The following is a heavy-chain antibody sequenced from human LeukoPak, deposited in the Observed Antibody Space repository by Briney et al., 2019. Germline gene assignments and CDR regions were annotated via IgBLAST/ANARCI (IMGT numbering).Heavy chain of an antibody. D-gene: IGHD6-19*01. CDR2: IYYSGST. CDR3: ARDHPGIAVAGTFDY. V-gene: IGHV4-59*01. Sequence: SETLSLTCAVSGGSINSYYWSWIRHPPGKGLEWIGYIYYSGSTNYNPSLKSRVSISLDTPKNQFSLKLTSVTAADTAVYYCARDHPGIAVAGTFDYWGQGTLVTVSS. J-gene: IGHJ4*02. CDR1: GGSINSYY.